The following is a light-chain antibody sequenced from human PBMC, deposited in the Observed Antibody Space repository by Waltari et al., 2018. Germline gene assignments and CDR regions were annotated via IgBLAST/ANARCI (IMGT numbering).Light chain of an antibody. J-gene: IGLJ3*02. V-gene: IGLV2-14*03. CDR1: SRDMGGYNY. Sequence: HSALTQPASVSGSPGPSITISCSGTSRDMGGYNYVSWYQQHPGKAPKLLIYDVTNRPSGVSNRFSGSKSGNTASLTISGLQAEDEAVYFCISYTSGTTDWVFGGGTKLTVL. CDR2: DVT. CDR3: ISYTSGTTDWV.